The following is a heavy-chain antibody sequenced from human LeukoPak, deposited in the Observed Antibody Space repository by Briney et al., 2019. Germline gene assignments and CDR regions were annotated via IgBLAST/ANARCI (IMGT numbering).Heavy chain of an antibody. D-gene: IGHD1-26*01. CDR3: TRGRVGATTRPRQYFDY. CDR2: IRSKAYGGTT. Sequence: GGSLRLSCTASGFTFGDYAMSWVRQAPGKGLEWVGFIRSKAYGGTTEYAASVKGRFTISRDDSKSIAYLQMNSLKTEDTAVYYCTRGRVGATTRPRQYFDYWGQGTLVTVSS. J-gene: IGHJ4*02. V-gene: IGHV3-49*04. CDR1: GFTFGDYA.